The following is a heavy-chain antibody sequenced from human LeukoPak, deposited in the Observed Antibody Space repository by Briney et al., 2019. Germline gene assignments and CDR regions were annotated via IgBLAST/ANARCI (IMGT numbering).Heavy chain of an antibody. CDR2: INSDGSIT. J-gene: IGHJ6*02. V-gene: IGHV3-74*03. CDR1: GFTFSTFW. CDR3: ARGRYYGMDV. Sequence: GGSLRLSCAASGFTFSTFWMHWVRQAPGKGLVWVSGINSDGSITTYADSVKGRFTISRDNAENTLYLQMNSLRAEDTAVYYCARGRYYGMDVWGQGTTVTVFS.